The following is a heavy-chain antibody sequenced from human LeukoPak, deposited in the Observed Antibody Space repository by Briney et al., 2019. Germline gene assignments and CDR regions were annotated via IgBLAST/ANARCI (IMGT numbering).Heavy chain of an antibody. D-gene: IGHD4-23*01. V-gene: IGHV3-7*01. J-gene: IGHJ4*02. CDR1: VCDFRNYY. CDR2: IKYDGTYT. CDR3: TRDEGATVATYRFDF. Sequence: PGGSLRLSCEASVCDFRNYYMSWVRQAPGKGLEWLANIKYDGTYTNYKDSVKGRLTLSRDNAKNSVYLQMNSLRAEDTAVYYCTRDEGATVATYRFDFWGRGTLVTVSS.